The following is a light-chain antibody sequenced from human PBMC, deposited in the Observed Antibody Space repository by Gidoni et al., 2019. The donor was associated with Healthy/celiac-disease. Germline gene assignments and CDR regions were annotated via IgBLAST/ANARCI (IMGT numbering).Light chain of an antibody. J-gene: IGKJ1*01. V-gene: IGKV4-1*01. CDR3: QQYYSTPIT. Sequence: QSVLYSSNNKNYLAWYQQKPGQPPKLLIYWASTRESGVPDRFSGSGSGTDFTLTISSLQAEDVAVYYCQQYYSTPITFGQGTKVEIK. CDR2: WAS. CDR1: QSVLYSSNNKNY.